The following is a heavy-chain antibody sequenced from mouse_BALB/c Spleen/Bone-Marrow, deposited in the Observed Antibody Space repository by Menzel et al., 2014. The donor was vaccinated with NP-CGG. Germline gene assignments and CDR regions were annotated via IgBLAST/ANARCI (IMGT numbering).Heavy chain of an antibody. CDR1: GSNIKDTY. D-gene: IGHD2-14*01. V-gene: IGHV14-3*02. Sequence: EVMLVESGAELVKPGASVKLSCTASGSNIKDTYMHWVKQRPEQGLEWIGRIDPANGNTKYDPKFQGKATITADTSSNTAYLQLSSLTSEDTAVYYCASYRYAWYFDVWGAGTTVTVSS. CDR2: IDPANGNT. J-gene: IGHJ1*01. CDR3: ASYRYAWYFDV.